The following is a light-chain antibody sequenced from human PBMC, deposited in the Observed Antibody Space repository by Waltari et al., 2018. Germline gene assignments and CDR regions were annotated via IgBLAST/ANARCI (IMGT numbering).Light chain of an antibody. CDR2: DVT. J-gene: IGLJ3*02. CDR1: SSDVGGYNY. V-gene: IGLV2-14*03. Sequence: QSALTQPASVSGSPGQSITISCTGTSSDVGGYNYVSWFQQHPGKAPKLMIYDVTNRPSGVSNRCSGSKSGDTASLTISGLQAEDEADDYCFSYTSSSTWVFGGGTKLTVL. CDR3: FSYTSSSTWV.